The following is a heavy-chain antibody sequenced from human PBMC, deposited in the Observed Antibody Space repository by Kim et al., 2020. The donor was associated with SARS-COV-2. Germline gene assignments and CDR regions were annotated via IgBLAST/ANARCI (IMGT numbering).Heavy chain of an antibody. CDR3: AGTARGANFDY. Sequence: HYNPSLRSPVPISVDTSQNQFSLKLSSMTAADTAVYYCAGTARGANFDYWGRGALVTVSS. J-gene: IGHJ4*02. D-gene: IGHD1-26*01. V-gene: IGHV4-4*09.